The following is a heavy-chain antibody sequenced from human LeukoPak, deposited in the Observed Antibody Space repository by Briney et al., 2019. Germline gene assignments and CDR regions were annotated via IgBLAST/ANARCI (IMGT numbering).Heavy chain of an antibody. CDR3: ARGWSATDY. CDR2: INRDGSNT. D-gene: IGHD5-24*01. Sequence: PGGSLRLSCAASGFTFNNYWMHWVRQAPGKGLVWVSRINRDGSNTDYADSVKGRFTISRDNAKNTLYLQMNSLSAEDTAVYYCARGWSATDYWGQGTLVTVSS. CDR1: GFTFNNYW. J-gene: IGHJ4*02. V-gene: IGHV3-74*01.